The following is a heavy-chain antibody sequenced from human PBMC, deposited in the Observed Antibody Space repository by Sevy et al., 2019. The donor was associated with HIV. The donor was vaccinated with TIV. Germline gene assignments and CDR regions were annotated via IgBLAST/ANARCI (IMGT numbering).Heavy chain of an antibody. Sequence: GGSLRLSCAASGFTFSSYAMNWVRQAPGKGLEWVSSINAISSNIYDAVSVKGRFTISRDNAENSLYLQMNSVRAEDMAVYYCARDLFSGGNAVYGYWGQRTLVTVSS. CDR3: ARDLFSGGNAVYGY. V-gene: IGHV3-21*01. CDR1: GFTFSSYA. CDR2: INAISSNI. D-gene: IGHD2-15*01. J-gene: IGHJ4*02.